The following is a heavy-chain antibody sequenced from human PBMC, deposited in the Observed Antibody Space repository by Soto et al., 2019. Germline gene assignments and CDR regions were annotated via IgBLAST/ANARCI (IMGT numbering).Heavy chain of an antibody. J-gene: IGHJ6*02. Sequence: GGSLRLSCAASGFTFSSYAMSWVRQAPGKGLEWVSAISGSGGSTYYADSVKGRFTISRDNSKNTLYLQMNSLRAEDTAVYYCAKDLRTGLRLKYYYYGMDVWGQGSTVTVAS. V-gene: IGHV3-23*01. CDR3: AKDLRTGLRLKYYYYGMDV. CDR1: GFTFSSYA. CDR2: ISGSGGST. D-gene: IGHD5-12*01.